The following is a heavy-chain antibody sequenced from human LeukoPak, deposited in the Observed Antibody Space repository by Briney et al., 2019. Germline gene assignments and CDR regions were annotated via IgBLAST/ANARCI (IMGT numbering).Heavy chain of an antibody. V-gene: IGHV3-48*01. CDR2: ISSSSSTI. CDR1: GFTFSSYS. Sequence: GGSLRVSCAASGFTFSSYSMNWVRQAPGKGLEWVSYISSSSSTIYYADSVKGRFTISRDNAKNSLYLQMNSLRAEDTAVYYCARSIAMGAFDIWGQGTMVTVSS. D-gene: IGHD3-3*01. J-gene: IGHJ3*02. CDR3: ARSIAMGAFDI.